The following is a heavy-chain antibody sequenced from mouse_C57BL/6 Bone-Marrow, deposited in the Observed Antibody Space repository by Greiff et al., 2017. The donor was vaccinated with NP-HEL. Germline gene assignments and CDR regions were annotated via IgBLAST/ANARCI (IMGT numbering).Heavy chain of an antibody. CDR3: APYYYGSSWGYFDV. Sequence: VKVVESGPGLVAPSQSLSITCTVSGFSLTSYAISWVRQPPGKGLEWLGVIWPGGGTNYNSALKSRLSIRKDNSKSQVFLKMNSLRTDDTARYYCAPYYYGSSWGYFDVWGTGTTVTVSS. V-gene: IGHV2-9-1*01. D-gene: IGHD1-1*01. J-gene: IGHJ1*03. CDR1: GFSLTSYA. CDR2: IWPGGGT.